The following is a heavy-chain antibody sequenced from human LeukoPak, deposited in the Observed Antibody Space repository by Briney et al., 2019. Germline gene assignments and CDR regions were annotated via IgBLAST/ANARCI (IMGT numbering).Heavy chain of an antibody. Sequence: GESLKISCKGSGYKFNSQWIGWVRQMPGKGLEWMGIIYPGDSDTRYSPSFQGQVTISADKSTSTAYLQWSSLKASDSAIYYCARDKADSQGVFDYWGQGTLVTVSS. V-gene: IGHV5-51*01. CDR3: ARDKADSQGVFDY. D-gene: IGHD3-16*01. J-gene: IGHJ4*02. CDR1: GYKFNSQW. CDR2: IYPGDSDT.